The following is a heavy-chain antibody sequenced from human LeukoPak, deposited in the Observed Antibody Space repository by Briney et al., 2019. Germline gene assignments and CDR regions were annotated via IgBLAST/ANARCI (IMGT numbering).Heavy chain of an antibody. CDR2: SRNNANSYTE. CDR1: GFTFSDSF. J-gene: IGHJ4*02. D-gene: IGHD6-13*01. Sequence: PGGSLRLSCAASGFTFSDSFMSWVRQAPGKGLEWVGRSRNNANSYTEEYAASVKGRFTISRDESKNSLYLQISSLETEDAAVYYCATSSWYRLAYWGQGSLVTVSS. V-gene: IGHV3-72*01. CDR3: ATSSWYRLAY.